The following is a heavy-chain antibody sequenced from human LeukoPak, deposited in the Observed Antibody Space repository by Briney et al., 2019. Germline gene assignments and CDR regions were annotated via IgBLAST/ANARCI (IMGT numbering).Heavy chain of an antibody. CDR2: INHSGST. CDR1: GGSFSSYY. Sequence: SETLSLTCAVYGGSFSSYYRSWIRQPPGKGLEWIGEINHSGSTNYNPSLKSRVTISVDTSKNQFSLKLSSVTAADTAVYYCARADIENWFDPLGPGNPGHRLL. J-gene: IGHJ5*02. CDR3: ARADIENWFDP. V-gene: IGHV4-34*01.